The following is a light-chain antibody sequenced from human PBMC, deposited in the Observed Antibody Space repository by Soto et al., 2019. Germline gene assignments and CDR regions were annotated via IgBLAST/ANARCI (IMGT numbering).Light chain of an antibody. CDR3: QQYNNWPIT. CDR1: HSVGSL. Sequence: EVEMTQSPATLSVSPGERATVSCRASHSVGSLLAWYQQKPGQAPRLLIYSASTRATGIPARFTGSGSGTEFTLTISSLQSEDFAVYYCQQYNNWPITFGPGTRLEIK. J-gene: IGKJ5*01. V-gene: IGKV3-15*01. CDR2: SAS.